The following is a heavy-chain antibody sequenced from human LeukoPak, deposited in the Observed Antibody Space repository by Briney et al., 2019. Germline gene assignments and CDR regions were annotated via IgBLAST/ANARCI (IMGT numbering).Heavy chain of an antibody. CDR2: INHSGST. CDR1: GFTFSSYA. V-gene: IGHV4-34*01. Sequence: PGGSLRLSCAASGFTFSSYAMSWIRQPPGKGLEWIGEINHSGSTNYNPSLKSRVTISVDTSKNQFSLKLSSVTAADTAVYYCARADSSGYFDYWGQGTLVTVSS. CDR3: ARADSSGYFDY. D-gene: IGHD3-22*01. J-gene: IGHJ4*02.